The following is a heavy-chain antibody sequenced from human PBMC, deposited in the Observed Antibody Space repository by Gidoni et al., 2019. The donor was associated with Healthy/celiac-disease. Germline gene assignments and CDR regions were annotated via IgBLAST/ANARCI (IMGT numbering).Heavy chain of an antibody. CDR2: IYYSGST. CDR3: ASFLSRGGPSDY. CDR1: GGSISSSSYY. J-gene: IGHJ4*02. D-gene: IGHD2-15*01. V-gene: IGHV4-39*01. Sequence: QLQLQESGPGLVKPSETLSLTCTVSGGSISSSSYYWGWIRQPPGKGLEWIGSIYYSGSTYYNPSLKSRVTISVDTSKNQFSLKLSSVTAADTAVYYCASFLSRGGPSDYWGQGTLVTVSS.